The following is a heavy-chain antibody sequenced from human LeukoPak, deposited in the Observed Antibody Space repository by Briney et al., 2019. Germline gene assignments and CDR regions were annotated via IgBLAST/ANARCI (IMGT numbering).Heavy chain of an antibody. CDR3: ARVARFVTAWHGVWEY. V-gene: IGHV3-7*05. CDR1: GFTFSDYW. D-gene: IGHD3-16*01. J-gene: IGHJ4*02. CDR2: IKQDGSQI. Sequence: PGGSLRLSCAASGFTFSDYWMTWVRQAPGKGLEWVANIKQDGSQIYYVGSVNGRFTIPRDNAKSSLSLQMNTLRADDTAVYYCARVARFVTAWHGVWEYWGQGTLVTVSS.